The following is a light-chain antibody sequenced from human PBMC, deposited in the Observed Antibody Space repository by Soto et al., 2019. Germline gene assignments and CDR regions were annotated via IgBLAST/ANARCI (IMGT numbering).Light chain of an antibody. J-gene: IGKJ1*01. CDR1: QSVSSSY. CDR2: DAS. Sequence: EIVLTHSPGTLSLSPGEIATLSCMASQSVSSSYLAWYQQKPGQAPRLLIYDASNRATGIPARFSGSGSGTDFTLTISSLEPEDFAVYYCQQRSNWPWTFGQGTKVDIK. V-gene: IGKV3D-20*02. CDR3: QQRSNWPWT.